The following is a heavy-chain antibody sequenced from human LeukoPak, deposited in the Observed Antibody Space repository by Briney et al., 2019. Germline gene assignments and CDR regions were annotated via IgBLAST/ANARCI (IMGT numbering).Heavy chain of an antibody. D-gene: IGHD6-13*01. J-gene: IGHJ3*02. Sequence: PSGTLSLTCTVSGGSISSDYWSWIRQPPGKRLEWIGYIYYSGSTNYNPSLKSRVTISVDTSKNQFSLKLSSVTAADTAVYYCARSDSSSFAFDIWGQGTMVTVSS. CDR3: ARSDSSSFAFDI. V-gene: IGHV4-59*08. CDR1: GGSISSDY. CDR2: IYYSGST.